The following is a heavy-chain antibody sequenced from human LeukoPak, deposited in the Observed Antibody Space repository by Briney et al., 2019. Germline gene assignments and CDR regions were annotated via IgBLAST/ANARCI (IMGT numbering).Heavy chain of an antibody. CDR1: GFTFDDYA. D-gene: IGHD3-10*01. V-gene: IGHV3-9*01. Sequence: AGGSLRLSCAASGFTFDDYAMHWVRQAPGKGLEWVSGISWNSGSIGYADSVKGRFTISRDNAKNSLYLQMNSLRAEDTALYYCAKDMVQGMEYYFDYWGQGTLVTVSS. CDR3: AKDMVQGMEYYFDY. CDR2: ISWNSGSI. J-gene: IGHJ4*02.